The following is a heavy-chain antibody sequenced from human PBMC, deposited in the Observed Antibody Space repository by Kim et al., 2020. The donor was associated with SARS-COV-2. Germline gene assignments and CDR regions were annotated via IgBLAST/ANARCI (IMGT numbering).Heavy chain of an antibody. CDR1: GGSFSGYY. J-gene: IGHJ4*02. CDR2: INHSGST. D-gene: IGHD4-17*01. Sequence: SETLSLTCAVYGGSFSGYYWSWIRQPPGKGLEWIGEINHSGSTNYNPSLKSRVTISVDTSKNQFSLKLSSVTAADTAVYYCARGRWNGYGDYANFDYWGRGTLVTVSS. V-gene: IGHV4-34*01. CDR3: ARGRWNGYGDYANFDY.